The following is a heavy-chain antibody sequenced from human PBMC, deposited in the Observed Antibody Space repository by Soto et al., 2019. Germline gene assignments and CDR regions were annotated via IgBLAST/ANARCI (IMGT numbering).Heavy chain of an antibody. CDR2: IYSSGSP. D-gene: IGHD2-2*01. CDR1: GGSISSGGYY. CDR3: ARSAILVVPAAMYFDY. Sequence: QVQLQESGPGLVKPSQTLSLTCTVTVSGGSISSGGYYWSWIRQHTGKGLEWIGYIYSSGSPSYNPSRQSRFTISVDTSKNQFSLKLSSVTAADTAVDYCARSAILVVPAAMYFDYWGQGTLVTVSS. V-gene: IGHV4-31*03. J-gene: IGHJ4*02.